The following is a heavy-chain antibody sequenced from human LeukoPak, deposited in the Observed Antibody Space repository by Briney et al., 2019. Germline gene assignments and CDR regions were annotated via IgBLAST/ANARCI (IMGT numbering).Heavy chain of an antibody. CDR3: ARDTWFGAGRTFDY. V-gene: IGHV4-61*02. Sequence: SETLSLTCTVSGGSISSGSYYWSWIRQPAGKGLEWIGRIYTSGSTNYNPSLKSRVTISVDTSKNQFSLKLSSVTAADTAVYYCARDTWFGAGRTFDYWGQGTLVTVSS. CDR1: GGSISSGSYY. J-gene: IGHJ4*02. D-gene: IGHD3-10*01. CDR2: IYTSGST.